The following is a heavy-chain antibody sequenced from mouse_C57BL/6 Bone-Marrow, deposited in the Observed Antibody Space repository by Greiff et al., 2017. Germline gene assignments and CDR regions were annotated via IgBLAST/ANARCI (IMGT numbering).Heavy chain of an antibody. CDR3: ARERNGYYLPDAMDY. J-gene: IGHJ4*01. V-gene: IGHV2-2*01. D-gene: IGHD2-3*01. CDR1: GFSLTSYG. Sequence: VQLVESGPGLVQPSQSLSITCTVSGFSLTSYGVHWVRQSPGKGLEWLGVIWSGGSTDYNAAFISRLSISKDNSKSQVFFKMNRLQADDTAIYYCARERNGYYLPDAMDYWGQGTSVTVSS. CDR2: IWSGGST.